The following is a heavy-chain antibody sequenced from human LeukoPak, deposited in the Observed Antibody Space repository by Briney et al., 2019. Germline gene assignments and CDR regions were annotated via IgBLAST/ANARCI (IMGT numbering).Heavy chain of an antibody. J-gene: IGHJ4*02. Sequence: ASVKVSCKVSGYTLTELSMHWVRQAPGKGLEWMGGFDPEDGETIYAQKFQGRVTMTEDTSTDTAYMGLSSLRSEDTAVYYCAARIAAPYYFDYWGQGTLVTVSS. V-gene: IGHV1-24*01. D-gene: IGHD6-13*01. CDR2: FDPEDGET. CDR1: GYTLTELS. CDR3: AARIAAPYYFDY.